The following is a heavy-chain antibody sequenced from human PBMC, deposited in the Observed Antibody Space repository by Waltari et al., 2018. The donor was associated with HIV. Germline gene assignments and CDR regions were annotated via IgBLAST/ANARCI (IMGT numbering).Heavy chain of an antibody. D-gene: IGHD2-2*01. CDR1: GYNFSTYD. CDR3: SRGLHCTATSCLLYHGMDV. CDR2: MNPNSGNT. V-gene: IGHV1-8*01. J-gene: IGHJ6*02. Sequence: QVQLVQSGAEVKKPAASVKVSCKAYGYNFSTYDINWVRQATGQGLEWMGWMNPNSGNTGYAQKFQGRVNMTRNSSIRTAYMELSSLRSDDTAVYYCSRGLHCTATSCLLYHGMDVWGQGTAVSVSS.